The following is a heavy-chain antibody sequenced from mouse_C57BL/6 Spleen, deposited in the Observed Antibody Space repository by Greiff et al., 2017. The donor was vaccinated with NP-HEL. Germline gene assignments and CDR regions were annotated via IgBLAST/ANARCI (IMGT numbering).Heavy chain of an antibody. CDR2: IYPGDGDT. CDR3: AKGGRDYGSWFAY. CDR1: GYAFSSYW. V-gene: IGHV1-80*01. Sequence: QVQLQQSGAELVKPGASVKISCKASGYAFSSYWMNWVKQRPGKGLEWIGQIYPGDGDTNYNGKFKGKATLTADKSSSTAYMQLSSLTSEDSAVYFCAKGGRDYGSWFAYWGQGTLVTVSA. D-gene: IGHD1-2*01. J-gene: IGHJ3*01.